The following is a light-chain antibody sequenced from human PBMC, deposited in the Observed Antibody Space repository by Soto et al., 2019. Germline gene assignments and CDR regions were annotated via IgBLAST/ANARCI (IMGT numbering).Light chain of an antibody. CDR2: GAS. CDR1: QSVSSSF. CDR3: QQYGSSPLT. Sequence: EIVLTQSPATLSLSPGERATLSCRASQSVSSSFLAWYQRKPGQAPRLLIYGASSRATGIPDRFSGSGSGTDFTLTISRLEPEDSALYYCQQYGSSPLTFGGGTKVDIK. J-gene: IGKJ4*01. V-gene: IGKV3-20*01.